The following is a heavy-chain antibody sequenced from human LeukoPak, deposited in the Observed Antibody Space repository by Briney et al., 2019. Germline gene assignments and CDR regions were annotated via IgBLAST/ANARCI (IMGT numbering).Heavy chain of an antibody. V-gene: IGHV3-21*01. CDR3: ARFTPTAMVTADY. CDR2: ISSSSSYI. D-gene: IGHD5-18*01. J-gene: IGHJ4*02. Sequence: GGSLRLSRAASGFTFSSYNMNWVRQAPGKGLEWVSSISSSSSYIYYADSVKGRFTISRDNAKNSLYLQMNSLRAEDTAVYYCARFTPTAMVTADYWGQGTLVTVSS. CDR1: GFTFSSYN.